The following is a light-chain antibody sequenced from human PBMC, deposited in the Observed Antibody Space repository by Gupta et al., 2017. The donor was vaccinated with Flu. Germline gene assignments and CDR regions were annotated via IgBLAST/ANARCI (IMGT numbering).Light chain of an antibody. CDR3: RSYADRYTLGV. Sequence: QSALTQPPSVSGSPGQSVTISRTGANSDFDGDSYVPWYQQHPGNAPRLLIYNVIQRPSGVPDRFSGSKSGNTASLTISGLQAADEADYHCRSYADRYTLGVVGGGTRLTVL. V-gene: IGLV2-11*01. CDR2: NVI. J-gene: IGLJ2*01. CDR1: NSDFDGDSY.